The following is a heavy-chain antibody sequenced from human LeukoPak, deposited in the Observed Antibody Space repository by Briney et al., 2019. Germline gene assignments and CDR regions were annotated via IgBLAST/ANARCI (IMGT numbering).Heavy chain of an antibody. CDR1: GFTFSSYA. D-gene: IGHD3-3*01. CDR3: ARYRPRAMTIFGVVINYYYYYMHV. J-gene: IGHJ6*03. Sequence: PGGSLRLSCAASGFTFSSYAMSWVRQIPGKGLEWVSAISGSDAGTYYADSVKGRFTISRDNSKNTLYLQMNSLRAEDTAVYYCARYRPRAMTIFGVVINYYYYYMHVWGKGTTVTVSS. CDR2: ISGSDAGT. V-gene: IGHV3-23*01.